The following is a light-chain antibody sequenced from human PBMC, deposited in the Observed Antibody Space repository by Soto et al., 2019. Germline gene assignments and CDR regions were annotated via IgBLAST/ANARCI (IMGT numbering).Light chain of an antibody. Sequence: QSVLTQSPSASASLGASVKLTCTLSSGHSSYAIAWHQQQPEKGPRYLMKLNSDGSHSKGDGIPDCFSGSSSGAERYLTISSLQSEDEADYYCQTWGTGIHVFGGGTQLTVL. J-gene: IGLJ2*01. CDR3: QTWGTGIHV. CDR2: LNSDGSH. V-gene: IGLV4-69*01. CDR1: SGHSSYA.